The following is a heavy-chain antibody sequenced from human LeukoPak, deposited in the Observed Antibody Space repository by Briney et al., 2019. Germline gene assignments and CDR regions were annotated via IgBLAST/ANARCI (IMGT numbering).Heavy chain of an antibody. Sequence: SETLSLTCTVSGGSISSYHWSWIRQPAGKGLEWIGRIYTSGSTNYNPSLKSRVTMSVDTSKNQFSLKLSSVTTADTAVYYCARGGATVVTPDYWGQGTLVTVSS. CDR3: ARGGATVVTPDY. CDR1: GGSISSYH. D-gene: IGHD4-23*01. V-gene: IGHV4-4*07. CDR2: IYTSGST. J-gene: IGHJ4*02.